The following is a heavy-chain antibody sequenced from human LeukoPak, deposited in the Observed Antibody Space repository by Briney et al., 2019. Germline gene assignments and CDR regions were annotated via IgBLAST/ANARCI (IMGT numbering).Heavy chain of an antibody. CDR1: GFTFSSSW. J-gene: IGHJ4*02. CDR3: ARDFYDGFALDY. Sequence: PGGSLRLSCVASGFTFSSSWMSWVRQGPGKGLEWVASINQDEIHYVDAVRGRFTISRDNARNSLYLQMDNLRAEDTGVYYCARDFYDGFALDYWGQGTLVTVSS. D-gene: IGHD2/OR15-2a*01. CDR2: INQDEI. V-gene: IGHV3-7*01.